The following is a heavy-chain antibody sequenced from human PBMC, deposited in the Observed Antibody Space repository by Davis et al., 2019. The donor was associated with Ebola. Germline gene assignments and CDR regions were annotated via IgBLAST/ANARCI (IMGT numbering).Heavy chain of an antibody. J-gene: IGHJ4*02. V-gene: IGHV1-69*06. CDR2: IIPIFGTT. D-gene: IGHD1-1*01. CDR1: GDTLTSYA. CDR3: ARAQFPTTSDH. Sequence: SVKVSCKAVGDTLTSYAMTWVRQAPGQGLEWMGGIIPIFGTTNYAQKFRGRVTITADKSTRIAYMELSILRSEDTAVYYCARAQFPTTSDHWGQGTLVTVSS.